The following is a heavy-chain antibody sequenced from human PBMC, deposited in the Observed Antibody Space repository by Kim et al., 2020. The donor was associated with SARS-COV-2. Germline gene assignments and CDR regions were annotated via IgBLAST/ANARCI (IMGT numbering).Heavy chain of an antibody. Sequence: GGSLRLSCAASGFTFSSYGMHWVRQAPGKGLEWVAVIWYDGSNKYYADSVKGRFTISRDNSKNTLYLQMNSLRAEDTAVYYCARGLSKIAVAGTGDFDYWGPGXXVTVSS. CDR1: GFTFSSYG. CDR3: ARGLSKIAVAGTGDFDY. J-gene: IGHJ4*02. D-gene: IGHD6-19*01. CDR2: IWYDGSNK. V-gene: IGHV3-33*08.